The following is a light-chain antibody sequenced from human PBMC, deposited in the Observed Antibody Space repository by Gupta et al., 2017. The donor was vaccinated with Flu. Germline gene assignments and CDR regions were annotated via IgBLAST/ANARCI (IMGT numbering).Light chain of an antibody. CDR3: QQLNSYPRT. CDR2: AAS. J-gene: IGKJ2*01. Sequence: GDRVTITCRASQGISSYLAWYQKIPGSAPKLLIYAASTLQSGVPSRFSGSGSGTEFTLTISSLQPEDFATYYCQQLNSYPRTFGQGTKLEVK. CDR1: QGISSY. V-gene: IGKV1-9*01.